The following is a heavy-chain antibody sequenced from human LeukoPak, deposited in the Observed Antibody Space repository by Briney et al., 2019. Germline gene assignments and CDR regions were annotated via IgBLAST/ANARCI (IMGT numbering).Heavy chain of an antibody. CDR3: ARHDDTYYYDSSGQNFDY. J-gene: IGHJ4*02. CDR1: GGSISSSSYY. CDR2: IYYSGST. D-gene: IGHD3-22*01. V-gene: IGHV4-39*01. Sequence: SETLSLTCTVSGGSISSSSYYWGWIRQPPGKGLEWIGSIYYSGSTYYNTSLKSRVTISVDTSKNQFSLKLSSVTAADTAVYYCARHDDTYYYDSSGQNFDYWGQGTLVTVSS.